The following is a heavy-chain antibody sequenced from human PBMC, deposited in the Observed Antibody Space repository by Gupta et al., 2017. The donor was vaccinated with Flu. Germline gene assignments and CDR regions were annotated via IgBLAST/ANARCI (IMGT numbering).Heavy chain of an antibody. Sequence: NWVRQAPGKGLEWVSSISSSSSYIYYADSVKGRFTISRDNAKNSLYLQMNSLRAEDTAVYYCARDPNIVVVTTKGNWFDPWGRGTLVTVSS. J-gene: IGHJ5*02. CDR3: ARDPNIVVVTTKGNWFDP. V-gene: IGHV3-21*01. D-gene: IGHD2-21*02. CDR2: ISSSSSYI.